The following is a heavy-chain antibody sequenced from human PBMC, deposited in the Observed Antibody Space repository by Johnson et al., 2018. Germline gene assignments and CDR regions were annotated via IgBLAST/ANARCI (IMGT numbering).Heavy chain of an antibody. Sequence: VQLVESGGGLVQPGGSLRLSCAASGFTFSSYAMHWVRQAPGKGLEWVAVISYDGSNKYYADSVKGRFTISRDNSKNTLYLQMNSLRAGDTAVYYCARGGGGSGYYHDAFDIWGQGTMVTVSS. V-gene: IGHV3-30-3*01. CDR3: ARGGGGSGYYHDAFDI. CDR1: GFTFSSYA. D-gene: IGHD3-22*01. CDR2: ISYDGSNK. J-gene: IGHJ3*02.